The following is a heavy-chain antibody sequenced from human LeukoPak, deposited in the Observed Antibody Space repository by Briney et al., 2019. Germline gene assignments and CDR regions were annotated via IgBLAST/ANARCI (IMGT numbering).Heavy chain of an antibody. D-gene: IGHD6-19*01. CDR3: ARRVAVTGIYCFDH. Sequence: SETLSLTCTVSGGSISTYYWSWIRQPPGKGLEWIGYVYYSGATNYNPSLKSRVTISLDTSKNQFSLRLNSVPAADTAVYYCARRVAVTGIYCFDHWGQGTPVTVSS. CDR2: VYYSGAT. V-gene: IGHV4-59*08. CDR1: GGSISTYY. J-gene: IGHJ4*02.